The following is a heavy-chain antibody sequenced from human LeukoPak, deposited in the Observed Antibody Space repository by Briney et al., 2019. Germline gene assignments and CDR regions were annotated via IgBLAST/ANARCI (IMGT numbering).Heavy chain of an antibody. CDR3: AKEYGSGRYYFDY. Sequence: GGSLRLSCAASGFTFSSYGMHWVRQAPGKGLEWVAVIWYDGNNKYYADSVKGRFTISRDNSKNTLYLQMNSLRAEDTAVYYCAKEYGSGRYYFDYWGQGTLVTVSS. CDR2: IWYDGNNK. D-gene: IGHD3-10*01. CDR1: GFTFSSYG. V-gene: IGHV3-33*06. J-gene: IGHJ4*02.